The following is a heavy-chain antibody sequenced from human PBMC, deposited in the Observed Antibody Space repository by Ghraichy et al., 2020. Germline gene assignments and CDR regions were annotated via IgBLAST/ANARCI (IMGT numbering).Heavy chain of an antibody. CDR3: ARLQWRGSCIDY. Sequence: SQTLSLTCTVSGGSISSSSYYWGWIRQPPGKGLEWIGSIYYSGSTYYNPSLKSRVTISVDTSKNQFSLKLSSVTAADTAVYYCARLQWRGSCIDYWGQGTLVTVSS. CDR1: GGSISSSSYY. D-gene: IGHD1-26*01. CDR2: IYYSGST. J-gene: IGHJ4*02. V-gene: IGHV4-39*01.